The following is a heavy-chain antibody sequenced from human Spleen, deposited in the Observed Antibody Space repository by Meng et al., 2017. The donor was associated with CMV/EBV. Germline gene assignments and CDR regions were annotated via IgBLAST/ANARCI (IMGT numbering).Heavy chain of an antibody. D-gene: IGHD3-3*01. CDR1: GFTLSSYA. V-gene: IGHV3-30*04. CDR2: ISNDGSQK. CDR3: ANLPTPKITIFGVVPLLGMDV. J-gene: IGHJ6*02. Sequence: SLKISCAASGFTLSSYAVHWVRQAPGKGLEWVAVISNDGSQKFYADSVKGRFTISRDNSKNTLYLQMNSLRPEDTAVYYCANLPTPKITIFGVVPLLGMDVWGQGTTVTVSS.